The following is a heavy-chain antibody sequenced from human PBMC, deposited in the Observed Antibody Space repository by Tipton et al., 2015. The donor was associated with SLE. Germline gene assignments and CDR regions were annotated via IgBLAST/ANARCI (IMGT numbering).Heavy chain of an antibody. CDR3: ARDPPSSYYYGMDV. V-gene: IGHV4-38-2*02. J-gene: IGHJ6*02. D-gene: IGHD3-10*01. Sequence: LRLSCAVSGYSISSGDYWGWIRLPPGKGLGWIGSIYGSGSSYYNPSLRSRVTISVDTSKNQFSLKLSSVTAADTAVYFCARDPPSSYYYGMDVWGRGTTVTVSS. CDR2: IYGSGSS. CDR1: GYSISSGDY.